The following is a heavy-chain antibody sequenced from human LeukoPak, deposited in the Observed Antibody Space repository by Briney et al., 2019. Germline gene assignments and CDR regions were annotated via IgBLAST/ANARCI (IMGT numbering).Heavy chain of an antibody. CDR2: IYYSGST. CDR3: AREVPAAIQLGNNWFDP. V-gene: IGHV4-59*01. D-gene: IGHD2-2*02. Sequence: SETLSLTCTVSGGSISSYYWSWIRQPPGKGLEWIGYIYYSGSTNYNPSLKSRVTISVDTSKNQFSLKLSSVTAADTAVYYCAREVPAAIQLGNNWFDPWGQGTLVTVSS. J-gene: IGHJ5*02. CDR1: GGSISSYY.